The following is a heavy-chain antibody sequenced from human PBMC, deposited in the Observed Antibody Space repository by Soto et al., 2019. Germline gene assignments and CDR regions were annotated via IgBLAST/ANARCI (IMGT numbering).Heavy chain of an antibody. CDR3: ARIDILFGEYKTFYMDV. J-gene: IGHJ6*03. D-gene: IGHD3-10*02. CDR1: GGSLSGYY. Sequence: SETLSLTCAVYGGSLSGYYWTWIRQPPGKGLEWIGEINHSGSTDYNPSLKSRVTISVDTSKNQFSLRLNSVTAADTGVYYCARIDILFGEYKTFYMDVWGTGTTVT. V-gene: IGHV4-34*01. CDR2: INHSGST.